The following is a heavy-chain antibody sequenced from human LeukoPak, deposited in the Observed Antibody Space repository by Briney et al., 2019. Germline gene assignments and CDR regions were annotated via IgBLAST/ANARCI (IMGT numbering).Heavy chain of an antibody. Sequence: SETLSLTCAVYGGSFSGYYWSWIRQPPGKGLEWIGEINHSGSTNYNPSLKSRVTISVDTSKNQFSLKLSSVTAADTAVYYCARGSLFWSGPWGQGTMVTVSS. V-gene: IGHV4-34*01. D-gene: IGHD3-3*01. CDR2: INHSGST. CDR3: ARGSLFWSGP. CDR1: GGSFSGYY. J-gene: IGHJ3*01.